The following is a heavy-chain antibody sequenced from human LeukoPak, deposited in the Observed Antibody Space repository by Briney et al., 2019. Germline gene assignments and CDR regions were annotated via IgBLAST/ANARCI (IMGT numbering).Heavy chain of an antibody. CDR2: INPNSGGT. J-gene: IGHJ5*02. CDR3: ASGRYCSSTSCQRGNWFDP. Sequence: GASVKVSCKASGGTFSSYAISWVRQAPGQGLEWMGRINPNSGGTNYAQKFQGRVTMTRDTSISTAYMELSRLRSEDTAVYYCASGRYCSSTSCQRGNWFDPWGQGTLVTVSS. D-gene: IGHD2-2*01. V-gene: IGHV1-2*06. CDR1: GGTFSSYA.